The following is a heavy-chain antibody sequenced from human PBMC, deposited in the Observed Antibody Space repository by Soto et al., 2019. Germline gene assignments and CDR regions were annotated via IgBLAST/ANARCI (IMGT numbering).Heavy chain of an antibody. CDR3: AAFLPTVQTPFQH. CDR1: GFTVSNNY. J-gene: IGHJ1*01. CDR2: IYSGGNT. Sequence: EVQLVESGGGLVQPGGSLRLSCAASGFTVSNNYMSWVRQSPGTGLECVSLIYSGGNTKYADSVKGRFTISRDSSTNTLFLPMNSLRAEDTAIFYCAAFLPTVQTPFQHWGQGILVIVSS. V-gene: IGHV3-66*01. D-gene: IGHD4-17*01.